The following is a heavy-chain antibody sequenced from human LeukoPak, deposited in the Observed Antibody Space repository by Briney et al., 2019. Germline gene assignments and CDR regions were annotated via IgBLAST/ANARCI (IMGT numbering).Heavy chain of an antibody. V-gene: IGHV3-23*01. CDR1: GFTFSRYA. J-gene: IGHJ4*02. Sequence: QPGESLRLSCAASGFTFSRYAMSWVRQAPGKGLEWVSAISGSGTITYYADSVKGRFTISGDNSKDTLYLQMNSLRAEDTAIYFCAILTTHSSSSQFDYWGQGTLVTVSS. CDR3: AILTTHSSSSQFDY. D-gene: IGHD6-6*01. CDR2: ISGSGTIT.